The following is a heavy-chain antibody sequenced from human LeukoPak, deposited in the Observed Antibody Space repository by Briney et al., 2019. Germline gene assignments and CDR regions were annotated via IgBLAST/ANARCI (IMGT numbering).Heavy chain of an antibody. D-gene: IGHD2-15*01. Sequence: GASLRLSCTASGFAFGSYAMYWVRQAPGKGLEWVSGIFGSGGSAHYADSVKGRFTISRDNSKNTVYLEMNSLGVEDTAVYYCAKTTVGYSSGRFPGWPADYWGQGTLVTVSS. CDR1: GFAFGSYA. V-gene: IGHV3-23*01. J-gene: IGHJ4*02. CDR2: IFGSGGSA. CDR3: AKTTVGYSSGRFPGWPADY.